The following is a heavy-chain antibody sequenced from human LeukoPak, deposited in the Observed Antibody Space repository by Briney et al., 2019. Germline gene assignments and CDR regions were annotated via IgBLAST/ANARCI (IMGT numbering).Heavy chain of an antibody. V-gene: IGHV4-39*07. J-gene: IGHJ3*02. CDR2: IYYSGST. CDR1: GGSISSSSYY. D-gene: IGHD6-13*01. Sequence: SETLSLTCTVSGGSISSSSYYWGWIRQPPGKGLEWIGSIYYSGSTYYNPSLKSRVTISVDTSKNQFSLKLSSVTAADTAVYYCARAPRDSSSWPYDAFDTWGKGTVVTVSS. CDR3: ARAPRDSSSWPYDAFDT.